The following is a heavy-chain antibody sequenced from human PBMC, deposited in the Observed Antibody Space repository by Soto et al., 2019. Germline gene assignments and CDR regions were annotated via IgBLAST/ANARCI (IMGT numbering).Heavy chain of an antibody. Sequence: QVQLMQSGAEVKKPGSSVKVSCKASGGTFSSYALSWVRQAPGQGLEWMGGIIPMSGATNYAQKFQGRVTFTADESTNTAYLELTSLRSEDTAVYYCARGGQENDYWGQGTLVTVSS. CDR3: ARGGQENDY. J-gene: IGHJ4*02. D-gene: IGHD1-26*01. CDR1: GGTFSSYA. V-gene: IGHV1-69*12. CDR2: IIPMSGAT.